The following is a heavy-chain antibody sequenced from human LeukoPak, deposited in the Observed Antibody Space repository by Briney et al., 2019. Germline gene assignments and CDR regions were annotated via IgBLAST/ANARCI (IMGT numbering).Heavy chain of an antibody. V-gene: IGHV1-8*01. CDR1: GYTFTIYD. J-gene: IGHJ4*02. Sequence: ASVTVSCKASGYTFTIYDINWVRQATGQGLEWMGWMNPNSGNTGYAQKFQGRVTMTRNTSISTAYMELSSLRSEDTAVYYCARGKGIAVAIAGYWGQGTLVTVSS. CDR3: ARGKGIAVAIAGY. D-gene: IGHD6-19*01. CDR2: MNPNSGNT.